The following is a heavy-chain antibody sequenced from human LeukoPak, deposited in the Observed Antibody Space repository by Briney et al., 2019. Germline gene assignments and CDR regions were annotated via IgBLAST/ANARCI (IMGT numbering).Heavy chain of an antibody. D-gene: IGHD6-19*01. CDR2: ISGSGGST. V-gene: IGHV3-23*01. J-gene: IGHJ4*02. CDR1: GFTFSSYA. CDR3: CRGRAVAGTYFDY. Sequence: GGSLRLSCAASGFTFSSYAMSWVRQAPGKGLEWVSAISGSGGSTYYADSVKGRFTISRDNSKNTLYLQINSLRTADTAVYYCCRGRAVAGTYFDYWGQGTLVTVSS.